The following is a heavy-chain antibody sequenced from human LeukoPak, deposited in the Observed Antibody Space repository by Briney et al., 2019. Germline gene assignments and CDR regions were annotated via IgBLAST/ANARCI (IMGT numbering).Heavy chain of an antibody. D-gene: IGHD4-17*01. Sequence: GRSLRLSCAASGFTFSSYAMHWVRQAPGKGLEWVSGISWNSGSIGYADSVKGRFTISRDNAKNSLYLQMNSLRAEDTALYYCAKDRTVTTRAYGAFDIWGQGTMVTVSS. J-gene: IGHJ3*02. CDR3: AKDRTVTTRAYGAFDI. CDR2: ISWNSGSI. V-gene: IGHV3-9*01. CDR1: GFTFSSYA.